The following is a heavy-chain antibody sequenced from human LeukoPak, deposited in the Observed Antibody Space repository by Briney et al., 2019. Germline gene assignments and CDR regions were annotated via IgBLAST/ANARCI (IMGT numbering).Heavy chain of an antibody. V-gene: IGHV4-59*12. J-gene: IGHJ4*02. CDR2: IYYSGST. D-gene: IGHD3-3*01. Sequence: PSETLSLTCTVSGGSISSYYWSWIRQPPGKGLEWIGYIYYSGSTYYNPSLKSRVTISVDTSKNQFSLKLSSVTAADTAVYYCARGGGYYPADYWGQGTLVTVSS. CDR3: ARGGGYYPADY. CDR1: GGSISSYY.